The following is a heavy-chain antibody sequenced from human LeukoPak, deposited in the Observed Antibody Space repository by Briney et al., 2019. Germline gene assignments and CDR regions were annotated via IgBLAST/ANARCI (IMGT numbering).Heavy chain of an antibody. CDR1: GFTFSSYA. J-gene: IGHJ4*02. Sequence: HPGGSLRHSCAASGFTFSSYAMSWGRQAPGKGLEWVSAISGSGGCTYYEDSVKGRFTISRDNSKNTLYLQMNSLIAEDTAVYYCAKASGGKYYDSSGSDVLRPPIDYWGQGTLVTVSS. CDR2: ISGSGGCT. CDR3: AKASGGKYYDSSGSDVLRPPIDY. V-gene: IGHV3-23*01. D-gene: IGHD3-22*01.